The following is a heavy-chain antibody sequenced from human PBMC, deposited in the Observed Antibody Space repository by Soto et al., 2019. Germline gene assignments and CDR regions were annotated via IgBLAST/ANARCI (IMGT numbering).Heavy chain of an antibody. CDR1: GGSITPYY. V-gene: IGHV4-59*08. J-gene: IGHJ4*02. CDR2: IYFAGTT. D-gene: IGHD3-22*01. Sequence: QVQLQESGPGLVKPSETLSLTCTVSGGSITPYYWSWIRQAPGKGLEWIGYIYFAGTTTYNPSLKSRVTMSVDTSENQCSLKLTAVTAADTAVYYCARLGGYFQALDSWGQGTLVTVSS. CDR3: ARLGGYFQALDS.